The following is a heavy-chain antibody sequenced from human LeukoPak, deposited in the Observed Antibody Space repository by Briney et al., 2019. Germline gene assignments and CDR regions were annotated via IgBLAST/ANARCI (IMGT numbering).Heavy chain of an antibody. CDR3: AKVGAAAGIDY. J-gene: IGHJ4*02. Sequence: GGSLRLSCGASGFTFSSYGMHWVRQAPGKGLEWVAVISYDGSNKYYADSVKGRFTISRDNSKNTLYLQMNSLRAEDTAVYYCAKVGAAAGIDYWGQGTLVTVSS. V-gene: IGHV3-30*18. CDR1: GFTFSSYG. D-gene: IGHD6-13*01. CDR2: ISYDGSNK.